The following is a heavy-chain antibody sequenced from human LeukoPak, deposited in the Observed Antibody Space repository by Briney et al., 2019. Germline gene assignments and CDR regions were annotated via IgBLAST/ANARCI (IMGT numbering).Heavy chain of an antibody. CDR1: GFTFSGSA. J-gene: IGHJ4*02. CDR3: AKQLGYCSDGSCYFPY. CDR2: ISNNGGYT. Sequence: SGGSLRLSCAASGFTFSGSAMSWVRQARGKGLEWVSAISNNGGYTYYADSMQGRFTISRDNSKSTLCLQMNSLRAEDTAVYYCAKQLGYCSDGSCYFPYWGQGTLVTVSS. V-gene: IGHV3-23*01. D-gene: IGHD2-15*01.